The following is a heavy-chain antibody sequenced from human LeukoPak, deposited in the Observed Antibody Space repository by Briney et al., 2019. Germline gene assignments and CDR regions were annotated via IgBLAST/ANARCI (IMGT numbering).Heavy chain of an antibody. J-gene: IGHJ4*02. D-gene: IGHD4-17*01. V-gene: IGHV3-30*04. CDR3: AREGQRLRVDY. Sequence: RRSLRLSCAASGYIFSDHAMHWVRQAPGKGLEWLAYLSHDGTTAYYANSVRGRLTISRDNSKNTLFLQLSSLRTEDTAVCYCAREGQRLRVDYWGQGTLVTVSS. CDR1: GYIFSDHA. CDR2: LSHDGTTA.